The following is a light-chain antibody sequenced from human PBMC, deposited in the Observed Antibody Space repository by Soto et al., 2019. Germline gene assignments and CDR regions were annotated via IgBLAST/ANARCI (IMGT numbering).Light chain of an antibody. J-gene: IGKJ1*01. V-gene: IGKV3-15*01. CDR2: GTS. CDR3: QQYDNWPRT. CDR1: QSVSNN. Sequence: EIVMTQSPATLSVSPGERATLSCRASQSVSNNLAWYQQKPGQAPRLLIHGTSTMDTGIPARFSGSGSGTDFTLNISSLQSEDFAVYYCQQYDNWPRTFGQGTKVEVK.